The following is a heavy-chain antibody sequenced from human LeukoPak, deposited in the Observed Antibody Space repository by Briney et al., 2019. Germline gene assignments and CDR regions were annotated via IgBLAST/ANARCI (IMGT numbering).Heavy chain of an antibody. Sequence: PGRSLRLSCAASVFTFSSYAMHWVRQAPGKGLEWVALISYDGGNTYYADSVKGRFTISRDNSKNTLDLQLNSLRVEDTAVYYCARDSTYYYGSGSSGPHYFDYWGQGTLVTVSS. D-gene: IGHD3-10*01. V-gene: IGHV3-30*01. J-gene: IGHJ4*02. CDR2: ISYDGGNT. CDR3: ARDSTYYYGSGSSGPHYFDY. CDR1: VFTFSSYA.